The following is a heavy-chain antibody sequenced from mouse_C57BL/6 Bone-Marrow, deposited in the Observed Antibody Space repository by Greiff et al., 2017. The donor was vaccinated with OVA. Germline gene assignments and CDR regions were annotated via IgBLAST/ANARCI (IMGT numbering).Heavy chain of an antibody. D-gene: IGHD1-1*01. V-gene: IGHV5-6*01. CDR1: GFTFSSYG. Sequence: VQLKESGGDLVKPGGSLKLSCAASGFTFSSYGMSWVRQTPDKRLEWVATISSGGSYTYYPDSVKGRFTISRDNAKNTLYLQMSSLKSEDTAMYYCARRGSSYAFFAYWGQGTLVTVSA. CDR2: ISSGGSYT. J-gene: IGHJ3*01. CDR3: ARRGSSYAFFAY.